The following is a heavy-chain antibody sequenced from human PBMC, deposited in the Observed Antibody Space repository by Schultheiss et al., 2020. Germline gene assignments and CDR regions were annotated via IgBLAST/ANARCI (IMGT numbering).Heavy chain of an antibody. Sequence: GGSLRLSCAASGFTFSNYAMSWVRQAPGKGLEWVAVISYDGSNKYYADSVKGRFTISRDNSKNTLYLQMNSLRAEDTAVYYCAKDDYGDYVGWFDPWGQGTLVTVSS. D-gene: IGHD4-17*01. CDR3: AKDDYGDYVGWFDP. CDR2: ISYDGSNK. J-gene: IGHJ5*02. CDR1: GFTFSNYA. V-gene: IGHV3-30*18.